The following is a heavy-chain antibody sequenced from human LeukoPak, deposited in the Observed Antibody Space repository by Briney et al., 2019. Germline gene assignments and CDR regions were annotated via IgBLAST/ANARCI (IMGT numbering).Heavy chain of an antibody. D-gene: IGHD4-23*01. J-gene: IGHJ6*02. CDR2: ISYDGSNK. V-gene: IGHV3-30*18. Sequence: GGSLRLSCAASGFTFSSYGMHWVRQAPGKGLEWVAVISYDGSNKYYADSVKGRFTISRDNSKNTLYLQMNSLRAEDTAVYYCAKVVTPNHYYYGMDVWGQGTTVTVSS. CDR1: GFTFSSYG. CDR3: AKVVTPNHYYYGMDV.